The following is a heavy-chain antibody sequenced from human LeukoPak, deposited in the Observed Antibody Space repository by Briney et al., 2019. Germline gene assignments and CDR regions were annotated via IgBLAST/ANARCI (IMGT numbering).Heavy chain of an antibody. CDR1: GHTFTSYY. Sequence: ASVKVSCKASGHTFTSYYMHWVRQAPGQGLEWMGWINPNSGGTNYAQKFQGRVTMTRDTSISTAYMELSRLRSDDTAVYYCARGSSSLDAFDIWGQGTMVTVSS. V-gene: IGHV1-2*02. CDR3: ARGSSSLDAFDI. D-gene: IGHD6-13*01. CDR2: INPNSGGT. J-gene: IGHJ3*02.